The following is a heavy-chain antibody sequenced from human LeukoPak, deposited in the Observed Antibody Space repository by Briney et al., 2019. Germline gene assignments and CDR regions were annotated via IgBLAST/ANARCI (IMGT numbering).Heavy chain of an antibody. V-gene: IGHV1-8*01. D-gene: IGHD2/OR15-2a*01. CDR2: MNPNSGNT. Sequence: ASVKVSCKASGYTFTSYDIDWVRQATGQGLEWMGWMNPNSGNTGYAQKFQGRVTMTRNTSISTAYMELNSLRAEDTAVYYCAKDVSALSHYYGMDVWGQGTTVTVSS. CDR3: AKDVSALSHYYGMDV. J-gene: IGHJ6*02. CDR1: GYTFTSYD.